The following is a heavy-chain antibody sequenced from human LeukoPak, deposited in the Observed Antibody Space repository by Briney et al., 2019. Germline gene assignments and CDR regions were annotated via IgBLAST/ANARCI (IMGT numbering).Heavy chain of an antibody. D-gene: IGHD2-2*02. CDR3: ARSIVVVPAAIPHWFDP. CDR1: GYTFTSYD. V-gene: IGHV1-8*03. CDR2: MNPNSGNT. Sequence: GASVKVSCKASGYTFTSYDINWVRQATGQGLEWMGWMNPNSGNTGYAQKFQGRVTITRNTSISTAYMELSSLRSDDTAVYYCARSIVVVPAAIPHWFDPWGQGTLVTVSS. J-gene: IGHJ5*02.